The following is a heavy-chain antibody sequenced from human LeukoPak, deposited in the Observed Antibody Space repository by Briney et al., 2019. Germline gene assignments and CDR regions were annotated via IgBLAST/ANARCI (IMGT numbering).Heavy chain of an antibody. CDR1: GYTFISYG. Sequence: ASVTVSCKASGYTFISYGVSWVRQAPGQGLEWMGWISVYNGNTNYAQRLQGRVTMTTDTSTSTAYMELRSLRSDDTAIYYCARQVDIPMALPDYWGQGTLVTVSS. J-gene: IGHJ4*02. V-gene: IGHV1-18*01. CDR2: ISVYNGNT. CDR3: ARQVDIPMALPDY. D-gene: IGHD5-18*01.